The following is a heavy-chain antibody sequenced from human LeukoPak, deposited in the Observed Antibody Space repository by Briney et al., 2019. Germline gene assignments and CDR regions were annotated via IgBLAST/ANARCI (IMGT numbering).Heavy chain of an antibody. Sequence: ASVTVSCKASGYTFTGYYMHWVRQAPGQGLEWMGWINPNSGGTNYAQKLQGRVTMTSDTSISTAYMELSRLRSDDTAVYYCAREHGHPGGTKWYIDYWGQGTLVTVSS. CDR3: AREHGHPGGTKWYIDY. D-gene: IGHD1-14*01. J-gene: IGHJ4*02. CDR1: GYTFTGYY. CDR2: INPNSGGT. V-gene: IGHV1-2*02.